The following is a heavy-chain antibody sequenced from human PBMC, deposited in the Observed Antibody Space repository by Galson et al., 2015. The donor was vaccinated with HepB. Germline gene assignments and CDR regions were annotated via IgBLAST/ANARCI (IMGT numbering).Heavy chain of an antibody. CDR1: GFTFSSYA. J-gene: IGHJ6*02. CDR3: AREAGFYDSRGNDYYYGMDV. V-gene: IGHV3-30-3*01. D-gene: IGHD3-22*01. Sequence: SLRLSCAASGFTFSSYAMHRVRQAPGKGLEWVAVISYDGSNKYYADSVKGRFTISRDNSKNTLYLQMNSLRAEDTAVYYCAREAGFYDSRGNDYYYGMDVWGQGTTVTVSS. CDR2: ISYDGSNK.